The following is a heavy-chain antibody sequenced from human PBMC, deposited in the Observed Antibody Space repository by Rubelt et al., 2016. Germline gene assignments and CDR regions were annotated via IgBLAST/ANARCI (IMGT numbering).Heavy chain of an antibody. J-gene: IGHJ4*02. CDR1: GGSISGYY. Sequence: QVQLQESGPGLVKPSETLSLTCTVSGGSISGYYWSWIRQSPEKGLEWIGYIYYSGSTNYNPSLKSRVTISLDTSKNQFSLGVSSGTAADTAVYYCARGLDSTKTGADWGQGTLVTVSS. V-gene: IGHV4-59*08. CDR3: ARGLDSTKTGAD. D-gene: IGHD3/OR15-3a*01. CDR2: IYYSGST.